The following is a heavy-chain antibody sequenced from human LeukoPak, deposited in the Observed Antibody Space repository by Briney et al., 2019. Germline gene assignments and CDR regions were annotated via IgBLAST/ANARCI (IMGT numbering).Heavy chain of an antibody. CDR2: ISAYSGNT. J-gene: IGHJ4*02. CDR3: ARALRLGELSF. V-gene: IGHV1-18*01. D-gene: IGHD3-16*02. CDR1: GYTFTSYG. Sequence: ASVKVSCTASGYTFTSYGISWVRQAPGQGLEWMGWISAYSGNTNYAQKLQGRVTMTTDTSTSTAYMELRSLRSDDTAVYYCARALRLGELSFWGQGTLVTVSS.